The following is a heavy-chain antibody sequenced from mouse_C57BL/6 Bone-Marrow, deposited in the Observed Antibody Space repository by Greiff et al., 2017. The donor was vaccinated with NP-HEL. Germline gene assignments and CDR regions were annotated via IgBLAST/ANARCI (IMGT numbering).Heavy chain of an antibody. V-gene: IGHV5-4*01. CDR1: GFTFSSYA. J-gene: IGHJ2*01. CDR3: AREGRADY. D-gene: IGHD3-3*01. CDR2: ISDGGSYT. Sequence: EVKLEESGGGLVKPGGSLKLSCAASGFTFSSYAMSWVRQTPEKRLEWVATISDGGSYTYYPDNVKGRFTISRDNAKNNLYLQMSHLKSEDTAMYYCAREGRADYWGQGTTLTVSS.